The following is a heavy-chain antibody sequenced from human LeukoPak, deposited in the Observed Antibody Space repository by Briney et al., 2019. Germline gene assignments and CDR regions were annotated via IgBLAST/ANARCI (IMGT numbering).Heavy chain of an antibody. J-gene: IGHJ6*02. D-gene: IGHD3-22*01. CDR2: ISYDGSNK. Sequence: PARSLRLSCAASGFTFSSYAMHWVRQAPGKGLEWVAVISYDGSNKYYADSVKGRFTISRDNSKNTLYLQMNSLRAEDTAVYYCARGPNYYDSSGYPYYYYGMDVWGQGTTVTVSS. CDR3: ARGPNYYDSSGYPYYYYGMDV. CDR1: GFTFSSYA. V-gene: IGHV3-30-3*01.